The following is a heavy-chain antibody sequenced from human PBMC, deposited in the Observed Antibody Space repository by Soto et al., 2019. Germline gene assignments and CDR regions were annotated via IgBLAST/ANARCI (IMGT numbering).Heavy chain of an antibody. D-gene: IGHD3-16*01. V-gene: IGHV1-3*01. J-gene: IGHJ4*02. CDR3: ARDMGAEVDYFDE. CDR2: INAGNGDT. Sequence: ASVKVSSKASGYTFANFAIHRVRQDTGQRLDWMGWINAGNGDTKYSQKFQDRVTITRDTSASTAYMELSSLRSEDTAVYYCARDMGAEVDYFDEWGQGTLVTVS. CDR1: GYTFANFA.